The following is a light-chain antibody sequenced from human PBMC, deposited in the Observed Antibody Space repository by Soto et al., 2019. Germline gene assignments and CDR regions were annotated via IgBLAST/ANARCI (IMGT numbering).Light chain of an antibody. V-gene: IGKV1-33*01. CDR2: DTS. CDR1: QGINNY. CDR3: QQYHTLPIT. Sequence: DIQMTQSPSSXSASVGDRVTITCQASQGINNYLNWYQQKPGNAPKLLIFDTSDLETGVPSRFSGRGSGTDFTFTISSLQPEDVAAYYCQQYHTLPITFGGGTKV. J-gene: IGKJ4*01.